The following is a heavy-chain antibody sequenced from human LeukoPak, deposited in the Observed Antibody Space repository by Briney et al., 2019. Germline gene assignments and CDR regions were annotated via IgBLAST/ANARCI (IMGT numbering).Heavy chain of an antibody. CDR1: GFTFSSYG. V-gene: IGHV3-30*02. D-gene: IGHD3-9*01. J-gene: IGHJ4*02. Sequence: PGGSLRLSCAASGFTFSSYGMHWVRQAPGKGLEWVAFIRYDGSNKYYADSVKGRFTISRDNSKNTLYLQMNSLRAEDTAVYYCAKDRNDILTGYFPPTGGFDYSGQGTLVTVSS. CDR2: IRYDGSNK. CDR3: AKDRNDILTGYFPPTGGFDY.